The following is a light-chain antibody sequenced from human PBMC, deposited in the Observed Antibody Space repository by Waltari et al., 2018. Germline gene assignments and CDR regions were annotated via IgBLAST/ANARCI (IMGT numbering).Light chain of an antibody. CDR2: DAS. J-gene: IGKJ2*01. CDR1: QSVSSP. V-gene: IGKV3-11*01. CDR3: QQRSNPPAYT. Sequence: TVLTQSPATLSLSPGERATLPCRASQSVSSPLAWYQQKPGQPPRLLIFDASIRATGIPARFSGSGSGTDFTLTISSLEPEDLAVYYCQQRSNPPAYTFGQGTKVEIK.